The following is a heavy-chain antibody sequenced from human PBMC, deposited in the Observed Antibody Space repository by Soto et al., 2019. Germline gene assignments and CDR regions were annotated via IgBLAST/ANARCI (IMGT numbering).Heavy chain of an antibody. CDR2: IRWSSGSI. Sequence: EVQLVESGGGLVQPGRSLRLSCAASGFTFDDYAMHWVRHAPGKGLEWVSGIRWSSGSIGYADAVKGRFTISRDNAKNSLYLQLNSLRAEDTALYYCAKENGRGDYSTYITLLGNWGQGTLVTVSS. D-gene: IGHD4-4*01. V-gene: IGHV3-9*01. J-gene: IGHJ4*02. CDR3: AKENGRGDYSTYITLLGN. CDR1: GFTFDDYA.